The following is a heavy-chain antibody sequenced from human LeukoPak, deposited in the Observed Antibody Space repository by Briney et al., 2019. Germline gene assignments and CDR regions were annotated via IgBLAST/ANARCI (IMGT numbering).Heavy chain of an antibody. J-gene: IGHJ3*02. D-gene: IGHD3-22*01. Sequence: GASVKVSCKASGYSFTSYYMHWVRQAPGQGLEWMGVINPSGGSTSYAQKFQGRVTMTRDTSTSTVYMELSSLRSEDTAVYYCARDPDYYDSSGQSGGAFDIWGQGTMVTVSS. CDR3: ARDPDYYDSSGQSGGAFDI. V-gene: IGHV1-46*01. CDR1: GYSFTSYY. CDR2: INPSGGST.